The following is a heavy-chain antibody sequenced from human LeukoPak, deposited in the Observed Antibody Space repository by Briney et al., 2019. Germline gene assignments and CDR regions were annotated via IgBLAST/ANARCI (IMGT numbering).Heavy chain of an antibody. CDR1: GFTFSSYA. J-gene: IGHJ4*02. V-gene: IGHV3-23*01. D-gene: IGHD2-2*01. Sequence: GGSLRLSRAASGFTFSSYAMSWVRQAPGKGLEWVSAISGSGGSTYYADSVKGRFTISRDNSKNTLYLQMNSLRAEDTAVYYCAKRSEDIVVVPAAMGNLDYWGQGTLVTVSS. CDR3: AKRSEDIVVVPAAMGNLDY. CDR2: ISGSGGST.